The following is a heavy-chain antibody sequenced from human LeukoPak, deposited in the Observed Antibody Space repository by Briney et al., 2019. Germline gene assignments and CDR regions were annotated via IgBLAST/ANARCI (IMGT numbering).Heavy chain of an antibody. Sequence: SETLSLTCTVSGGSISSYYWSWIRQPPGKGLEWIGEINHSGSTNYNPSLKSRVTISVDTSKNQFSLKLSSVTAADTAVYYCARHGYCSSTSCRGYNWFDPWGQGTLVTVSS. V-gene: IGHV4-34*01. J-gene: IGHJ5*02. CDR1: GGSISSYY. CDR3: ARHGYCSSTSCRGYNWFDP. CDR2: INHSGST. D-gene: IGHD2-2*03.